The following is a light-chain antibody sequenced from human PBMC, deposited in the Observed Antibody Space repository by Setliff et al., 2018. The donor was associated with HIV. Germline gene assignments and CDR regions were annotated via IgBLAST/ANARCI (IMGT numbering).Light chain of an antibody. J-gene: IGLJ1*01. CDR2: EVS. Sequence: QSALAQPPSASGSPGQSVTISCTGTSNDVGSYNYVSWYQQHPGKAPKVIIYEVSKRASGVPDRFSGSKSGNTASLTVSGLQDEDEADYYCCSHAGSNNLYVFGTGTKVTVL. CDR3: CSHAGSNNLYV. V-gene: IGLV2-8*01. CDR1: SNDVGSYNY.